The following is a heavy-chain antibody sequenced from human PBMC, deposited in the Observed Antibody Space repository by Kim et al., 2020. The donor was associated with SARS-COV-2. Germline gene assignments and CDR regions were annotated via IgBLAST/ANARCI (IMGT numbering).Heavy chain of an antibody. D-gene: IGHD2-21*01. V-gene: IGHV3-11*01. CDR3: AISLTSPPTPTKHFQH. Sequence: GGSLRLSCTASGFPATDSYINWLRQTPGKGLEWLSYLGSSGTIYYADSVRGRFTISRDKAKRSLSLQMDSLRADDTAVYFCAISLTSPPTPTKHFQHWG. J-gene: IGHJ1*01. CDR1: GFPATDSY. CDR2: LGSSGTI.